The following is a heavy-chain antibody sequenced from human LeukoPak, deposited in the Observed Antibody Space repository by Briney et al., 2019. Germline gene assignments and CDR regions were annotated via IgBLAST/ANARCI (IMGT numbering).Heavy chain of an antibody. CDR3: ARDHRSGGNCYDYFDY. Sequence: GGSLRLSCAASEFTVRSYHMSWVRQAPGKGLEWVSVIYSGGSTYYADSVKGRFTISRDNSKNTVYLQIKSLRAEDTAIYYCARDHRSGGNCYDYFDYWGQGTLVTVSS. CDR2: IYSGGST. CDR1: EFTVRSYH. J-gene: IGHJ4*02. V-gene: IGHV3-53*01. D-gene: IGHD2-15*01.